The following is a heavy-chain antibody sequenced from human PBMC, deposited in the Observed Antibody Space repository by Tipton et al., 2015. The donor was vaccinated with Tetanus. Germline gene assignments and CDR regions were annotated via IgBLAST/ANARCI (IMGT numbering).Heavy chain of an antibody. Sequence: QLVQSGAEVKKPGASVKVSCKASGYTFTSYDINWVRQATGQGLEWMGWMNPNSGNTGCAQKFQGRVTMTRDTSISTAYMELSSLRSEDTAVYYCTRGRWEPGGWDYWGQGTLVTVSS. J-gene: IGHJ4*02. CDR3: TRGRWEPGGWDY. D-gene: IGHD4-23*01. CDR2: MNPNSGNT. V-gene: IGHV1-8*01. CDR1: GYTFTSYD.